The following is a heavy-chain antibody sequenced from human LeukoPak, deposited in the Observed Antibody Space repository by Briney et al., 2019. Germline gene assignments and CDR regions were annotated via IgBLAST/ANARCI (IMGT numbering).Heavy chain of an antibody. CDR3: ASSYDWADYGGNFADY. J-gene: IGHJ4*02. CDR1: GGSISSSNW. V-gene: IGHV4-4*02. CDR2: IYHSGST. D-gene: IGHD4-23*01. Sequence: PSETLSLTCAVSGGSISSSNWWSWVRQPPGKGLEWIGEIYHSGSTNYNPSLKSRVTISVDKSKNQFSLKLSSVTAADTAVYYCASSYDWADYGGNFADYWGQGTLVTVSS.